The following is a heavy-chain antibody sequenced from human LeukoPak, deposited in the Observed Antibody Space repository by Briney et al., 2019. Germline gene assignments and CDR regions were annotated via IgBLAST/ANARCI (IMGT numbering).Heavy chain of an antibody. J-gene: IGHJ5*02. V-gene: IGHV3-53*01. D-gene: IGHD5-24*01. CDR1: GFTVRNNH. CDR3: ARESTPLRGAFDP. Sequence: GGSLRLSCAASGFTVRNNHMSWVRQAPGKGLEWVSVIDSRDNTYHADSVKGRFTISRHTSKNTLYLQMNSLRAEDTAVYYCARESTPLRGAFDPWGPGTLFTVSS. CDR2: IDSRDNT.